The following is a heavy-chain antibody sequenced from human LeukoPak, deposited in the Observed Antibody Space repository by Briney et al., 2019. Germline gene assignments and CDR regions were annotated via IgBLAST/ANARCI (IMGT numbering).Heavy chain of an antibody. V-gene: IGHV5-51*01. CDR2: IYPGDSDT. CDR1: GYSFTSYW. J-gene: IGHJ4*02. D-gene: IGHD2-2*01. Sequence: GESLKISCKGSGYSFTSYWIGWVRQMPGKGLEWMGIIYPGDSDTRYSPSFQGQVTISADKSISTAYLQWSSLKASDTAMYYCARGEDGAAGCSGTSCPPDFDYWGQGTLVTVSS. CDR3: ARGEDGAAGCSGTSCPPDFDY.